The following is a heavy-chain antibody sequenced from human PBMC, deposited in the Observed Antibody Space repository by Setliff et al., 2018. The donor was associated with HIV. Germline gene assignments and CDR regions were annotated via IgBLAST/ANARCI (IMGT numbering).Heavy chain of an antibody. CDR3: ARGRCLQSAFDY. J-gene: IGHJ4*02. D-gene: IGHD1-1*01. Sequence: ASVKVSCKTFGYTFISYGISWVRQAPRQGLEWMGWISVDKGNTNYAQKLQGRVTMATDTSTSTAYMELRSLRSDDTAVYYCARGRCLQSAFDYWGQGTLVTVSS. CDR1: GYTFISYG. CDR2: ISVDKGNT. V-gene: IGHV1-18*01.